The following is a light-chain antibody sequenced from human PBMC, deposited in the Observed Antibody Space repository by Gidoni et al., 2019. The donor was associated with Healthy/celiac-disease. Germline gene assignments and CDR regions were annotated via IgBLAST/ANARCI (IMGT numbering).Light chain of an antibody. Sequence: EIVMPQSPATLSVSPGERATLSCRASQSVSSNLAWYQQKPGQAPRLLIYGASTRATGIPARFSGSGSGTEFTLTISSLQSEDFAVYYCQQYNNWPPAVTFGPGTKVDIK. J-gene: IGKJ3*01. V-gene: IGKV3D-15*01. CDR2: GAS. CDR1: QSVSSN. CDR3: QQYNNWPPAVT.